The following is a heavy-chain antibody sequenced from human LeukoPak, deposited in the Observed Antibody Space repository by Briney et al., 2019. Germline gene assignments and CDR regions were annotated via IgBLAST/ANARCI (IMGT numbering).Heavy chain of an antibody. V-gene: IGHV1-18*01. CDR2: ITVYNGYT. D-gene: IGHD4/OR15-4a*01. J-gene: IGHJ4*02. CDR1: GYTYTNDG. Sequence: GASVKVSCKASGYTYTNDGISWVRQAPGQGLEWVGWITVYNGYTNYAQKVQGRVTMTTDTSTSTAYMELRSLRSDDTAVYYCATTRGGNYGAFFDYWGQGTLVSVSS. CDR3: ATTRGGNYGAFFDY.